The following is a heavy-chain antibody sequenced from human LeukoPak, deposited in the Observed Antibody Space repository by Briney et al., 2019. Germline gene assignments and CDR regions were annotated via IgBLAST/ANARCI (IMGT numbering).Heavy chain of an antibody. Sequence: PGGSLRLSCAASGFTFSVYGMSWVRQAPGKGMEWVSGISGSGIDTDYADSVKGRFTISRDNSKNILYMQMNSLRVDDTAIYYCAFSRNGMALSYFDYWGQGTLVTVSS. J-gene: IGHJ4*02. CDR1: GFTFSVYG. V-gene: IGHV3-23*01. CDR3: AFSRNGMALSYFDY. CDR2: ISGSGIDT. D-gene: IGHD5-24*01.